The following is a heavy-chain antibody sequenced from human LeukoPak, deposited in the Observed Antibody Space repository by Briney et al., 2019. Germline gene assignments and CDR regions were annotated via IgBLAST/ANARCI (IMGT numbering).Heavy chain of an antibody. CDR3: ASLLHSDTAIDY. Sequence: GGSLRLSCAASGFTFSNYGMHWVRQAPGKGLEWVAVIWYDGNNKYYADSVKGRFTISRDNSKNTLYLQMNSLRAEDTAVYYCASLLHSDTAIDYWGQGTLVTVSS. D-gene: IGHD5-18*01. J-gene: IGHJ4*02. CDR1: GFTFSNYG. V-gene: IGHV3-33*01. CDR2: IWYDGNNK.